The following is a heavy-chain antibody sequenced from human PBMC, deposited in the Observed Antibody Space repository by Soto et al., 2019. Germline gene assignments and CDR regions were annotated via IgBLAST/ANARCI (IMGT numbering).Heavy chain of an antibody. V-gene: IGHV3-23*01. CDR3: AKDRRFLEWLPYYFDY. Sequence: GGSLRLSCVASGFTLSTYAMGWVRQAPGKGLEWVSGITGSGGSTYYADSVKGRFTISRDNSKNTLYLQMNSLRAEDTAVYYCAKDRRFLEWLPYYFDYWGQGTLVTVSS. CDR1: GFTLSTYA. CDR2: ITGSGGST. D-gene: IGHD3-3*01. J-gene: IGHJ4*02.